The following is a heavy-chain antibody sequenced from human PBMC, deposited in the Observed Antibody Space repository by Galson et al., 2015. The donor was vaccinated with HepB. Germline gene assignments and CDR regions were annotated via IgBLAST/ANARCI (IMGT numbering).Heavy chain of an antibody. CDR2: ISYNGNNK. Sequence: SLRLSCAASGFTFSSHAMHWVRQAPGKGLEWVAVISYNGNNKYYADSVMDRFTISRDNSKNTLYLQMNSLRAEDTAVYYCARDRGSYDNSGYYGVYYYYGMDVWGQGTTVTVSS. CDR3: ARDRGSYDNSGYYGVYYYYGMDV. V-gene: IGHV3-30-3*01. CDR1: GFTFSSHA. D-gene: IGHD3-22*01. J-gene: IGHJ6*02.